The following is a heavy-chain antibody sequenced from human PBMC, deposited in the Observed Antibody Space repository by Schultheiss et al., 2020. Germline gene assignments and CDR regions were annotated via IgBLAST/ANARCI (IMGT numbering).Heavy chain of an antibody. CDR3: AREPVVPAAMGGSWFDP. J-gene: IGHJ5*02. Sequence: ASVKGSCKASGSTFTGYYMHWVRQAPGQGLEWMGRINPNSGGTNYAQKFQGRVTMTRDTSISTAYMELSRLRSDDTAVYYCAREPVVPAAMGGSWFDPWGQGTLVTFSS. V-gene: IGHV1-2*06. CDR1: GSTFTGYY. CDR2: INPNSGGT. D-gene: IGHD2-2*01.